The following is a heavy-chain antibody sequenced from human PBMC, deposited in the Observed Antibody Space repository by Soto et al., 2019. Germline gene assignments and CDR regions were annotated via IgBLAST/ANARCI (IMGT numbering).Heavy chain of an antibody. J-gene: IGHJ6*02. CDR2: ISAYNGNT. CDR3: ARMYPAAILYYGMDV. D-gene: IGHD2-2*02. Sequence: ASVKVSCKASGYTFTSYGISWVRQAPGQGLEWMGWISAYNGNTNYAQKLQGRVTMTTDTSTSTAYMELRSLRSDDTAVYYCARMYPAAILYYGMDVWGQGTTVTVSS. CDR1: GYTFTSYG. V-gene: IGHV1-18*04.